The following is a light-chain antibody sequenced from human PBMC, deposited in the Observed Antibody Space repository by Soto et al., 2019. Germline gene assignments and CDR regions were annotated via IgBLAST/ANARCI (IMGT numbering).Light chain of an antibody. CDR2: ENN. J-gene: IGLJ1*01. CDR3: ETGKSSLGAYF. V-gene: IGLV1-51*02. Sequence: QSVLTQPPSVSAAPGQKVTISCSGSSSKIGNNYVSWYQQLPGTAPKLLIYENNKRPSGIPDRFSGSKSGTSATLGITGLQSGDGAVYYGETGKSSLGAYFLGTGT. CDR1: SSKIGNNY.